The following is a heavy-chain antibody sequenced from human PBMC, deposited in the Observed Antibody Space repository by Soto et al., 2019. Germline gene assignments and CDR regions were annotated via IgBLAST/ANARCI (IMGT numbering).Heavy chain of an antibody. V-gene: IGHV4-39*01. CDR1: GGSISSSSYY. Sequence: PSETLSLTCTVSGGSISSSSYYWGWIRQPPGKGLEWIGSIYYSGSTYYNPSLKSRVTISVDTSKNQFSLKLSSVTAADTAVYYCARSDCSSTSCYGQPYYYYGMDVWGQGTTVTVSS. J-gene: IGHJ6*02. D-gene: IGHD2-2*01. CDR3: ARSDCSSTSCYGQPYYYYGMDV. CDR2: IYYSGST.